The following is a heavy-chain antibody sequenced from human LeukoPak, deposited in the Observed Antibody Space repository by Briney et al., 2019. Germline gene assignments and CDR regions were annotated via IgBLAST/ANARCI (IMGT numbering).Heavy chain of an antibody. Sequence: GGSLRLSCAASGFTFSLYSMNSVRQTPGKGLEWVSYYSDDGRTTYFADSVKGRFTISRENAKSSLYLQMNSLRDEDTAVYFCARVRGGYYIDYWGQGNLVTVSS. V-gene: IGHV3-48*02. D-gene: IGHD3-3*01. CDR3: ARVRGGYYIDY. J-gene: IGHJ4*02. CDR1: GFTFSLYS. CDR2: YSDDGRTT.